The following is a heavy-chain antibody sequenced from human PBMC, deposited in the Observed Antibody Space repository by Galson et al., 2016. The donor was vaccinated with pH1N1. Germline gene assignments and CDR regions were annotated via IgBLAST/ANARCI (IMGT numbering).Heavy chain of an antibody. J-gene: IGHJ3*02. CDR2: IRSSGST. CDR1: GGSINNGDYF. Sequence: TLSLTCTLSGGSINNGDYFWNWIRQSAEKGLEWIGRIRSSGSTNYNPSLENRATMSIDRSKNHFSLELTYATAADTAVYYCVRDGSSHGDALEIWGQGTLVTVSS. D-gene: IGHD2-2*01. CDR3: VRDGSSHGDALEI. V-gene: IGHV4-61*02.